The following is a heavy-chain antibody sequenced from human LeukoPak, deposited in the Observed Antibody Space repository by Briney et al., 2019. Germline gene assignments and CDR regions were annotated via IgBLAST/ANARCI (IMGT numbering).Heavy chain of an antibody. D-gene: IGHD3-22*01. Sequence: GGSLRLSCAASGFTFSSYSMNWVRQAPGKGLEWVSYISSSSSTIYYADSVKGRFTISRDNAKNSLYLQMNSLRAEDMAVYYCARISDSSGYYQNNPPDAFDIWGQRTMVTVSS. V-gene: IGHV3-48*04. CDR3: ARISDSSGYYQNNPPDAFDI. CDR2: ISSSSSTI. J-gene: IGHJ3*02. CDR1: GFTFSSYS.